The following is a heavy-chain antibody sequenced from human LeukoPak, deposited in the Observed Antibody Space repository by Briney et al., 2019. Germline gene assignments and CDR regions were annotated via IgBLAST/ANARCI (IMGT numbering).Heavy chain of an antibody. J-gene: IGHJ4*02. V-gene: IGHV3-48*03. Sequence: GGSLRLSCAASGFTFSSYEMNWVRQAPGKGLEWVSYISSSGSTIYYADSVTGRFTISRDNAKNSLYLQMNSLRAEDTAVYYCARDRAPSGSYFFDYWGQGTLVTVSS. D-gene: IGHD1-26*01. CDR1: GFTFSSYE. CDR3: ARDRAPSGSYFFDY. CDR2: ISSSGSTI.